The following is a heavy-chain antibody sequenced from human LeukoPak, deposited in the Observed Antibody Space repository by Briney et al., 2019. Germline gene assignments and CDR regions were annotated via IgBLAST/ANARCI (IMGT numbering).Heavy chain of an antibody. D-gene: IGHD3-10*01. J-gene: IGHJ4*02. V-gene: IGHV1-8*01. Sequence: ASVKVSCKASGHTFTSYDINWVRQATGQGLEWMGWMDPNSGNTGYAQKFQGRVTMTRNTSISTAYMELSSLRSEDTAVYYCAGAHGSGRGGVDYWGQGTLVTVSS. CDR2: MDPNSGNT. CDR3: AGAHGSGRGGVDY. CDR1: GHTFTSYD.